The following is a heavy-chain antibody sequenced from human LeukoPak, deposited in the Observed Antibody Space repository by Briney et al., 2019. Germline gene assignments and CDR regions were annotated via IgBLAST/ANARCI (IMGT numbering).Heavy chain of an antibody. V-gene: IGHV5-10-1*01. J-gene: IGHJ6*04. CDR1: GYSFTSYW. D-gene: IGHD3-10*01. CDR3: ASWDGSGSYYHYYGMDV. CDR2: IDPSDSYT. Sequence: GESLKISGKGSGYSFTSYWSSWVRQMPGKGLEWMGRIDPSDSYTNYSPSFQGHVTISADKSISTAYLQWSSLKASDTAMSYCASWDGSGSYYHYYGMDVWGKGTTVTVSS.